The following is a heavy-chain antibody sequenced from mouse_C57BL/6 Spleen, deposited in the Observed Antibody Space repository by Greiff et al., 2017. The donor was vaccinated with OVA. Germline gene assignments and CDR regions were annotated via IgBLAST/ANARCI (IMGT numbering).Heavy chain of an antibody. CDR1: GYAFSSSW. CDR2: IYPGDGDT. D-gene: IGHD2-4*01. Sequence: VQLQESGPELVKPGASVKISCKASGYAFSSSWMNWVKQRPGKGLEWIGRIYPGDGDTNYNGKFKGKATLTADKSSSTAYMQLSSLTSEDSAVYFCARGDYDRGDYYAMDYWGQGTSVTVSS. J-gene: IGHJ4*01. V-gene: IGHV1-82*01. CDR3: ARGDYDRGDYYAMDY.